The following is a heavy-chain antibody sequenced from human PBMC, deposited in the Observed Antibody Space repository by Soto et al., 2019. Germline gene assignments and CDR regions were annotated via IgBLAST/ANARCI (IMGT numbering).Heavy chain of an antibody. V-gene: IGHV1-2*04. CDR3: ARFTSSGMDAFDI. D-gene: IGHD6-13*01. Sequence: GASVKVSCKASGYTFTGYYMHWVRQAPGQGLEWMGWINPNSGGTNYAQKFQGWVTMTRDTSISTAYMELSRLRSDDTAVYYCARFTSSGMDAFDIWGQGTMGTVSS. J-gene: IGHJ3*02. CDR2: INPNSGGT. CDR1: GYTFTGYY.